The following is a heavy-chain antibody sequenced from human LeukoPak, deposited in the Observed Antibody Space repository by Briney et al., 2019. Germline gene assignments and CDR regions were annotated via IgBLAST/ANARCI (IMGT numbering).Heavy chain of an antibody. CDR2: IYYSGST. V-gene: IGHV4-59*01. D-gene: IGHD3-16*01. Sequence: PSETLSLTCTVSGGSISSYYWSWIRQPPGKGLKWIGYIYYSGSTNYNPSLKSRVTISVDTSKNQFSLKLSSVTAADTAVYYCARDSPVWYYFDYWGQGTLVTVSS. J-gene: IGHJ4*02. CDR3: ARDSPVWYYFDY. CDR1: GGSISSYY.